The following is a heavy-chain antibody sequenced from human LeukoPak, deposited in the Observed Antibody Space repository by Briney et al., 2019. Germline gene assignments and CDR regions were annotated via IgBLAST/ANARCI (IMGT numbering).Heavy chain of an antibody. Sequence: GGSLRLSCAASGFTFSSYSMNWVRQAPGKGLEWVSSTSSSSSYIYYADSVKGRFTISRDNAKNSLYLQMNSLRAEDTAVYYCARGRAHDAFDIWGQGTMVTVSS. CDR2: TSSSSSYI. CDR1: GFTFSSYS. J-gene: IGHJ3*02. CDR3: ARGRAHDAFDI. V-gene: IGHV3-21*01.